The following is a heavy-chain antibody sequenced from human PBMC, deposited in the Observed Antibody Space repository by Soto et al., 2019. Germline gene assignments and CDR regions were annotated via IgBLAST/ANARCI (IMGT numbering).Heavy chain of an antibody. V-gene: IGHV4-31*03. CDR3: ARYFFDCSGYSNWFDS. J-gene: IGHJ5*01. D-gene: IGHD3-22*01. CDR1: GGSTSSGAYY. CDR2: MHYSGSA. Sequence: QVQLQESGPGLVKPSQTLSLTCTVSGGSTSSGAYYWGWIRQHSGKGLEWIGYMHYSGSAYYNPSLKSRVTISVDTSMNQFSLKLSSVTAADTAMYYCARYFFDCSGYSNWFDSWGQGTLVTVSS.